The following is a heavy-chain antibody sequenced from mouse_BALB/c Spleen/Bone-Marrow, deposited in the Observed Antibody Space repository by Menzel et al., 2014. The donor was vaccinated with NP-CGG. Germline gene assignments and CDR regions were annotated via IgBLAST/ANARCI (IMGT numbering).Heavy chain of an antibody. V-gene: IGHV1S137*01. J-gene: IGHJ4*01. CDR1: GYTFTDYA. Sequence: QVQLQQPGAELVRPGVSVKISCSGSGYTFTDYAIHWVKQSHAKSLEWIGLISGYYGDAIYNQKFKGKATMTVDKSSSTAYMNLARLTSEDSAINYCARAGRVRNAMDYWGQGTSVTVSS. D-gene: IGHD2-14*01. CDR2: ISGYYGDA. CDR3: ARAGRVRNAMDY.